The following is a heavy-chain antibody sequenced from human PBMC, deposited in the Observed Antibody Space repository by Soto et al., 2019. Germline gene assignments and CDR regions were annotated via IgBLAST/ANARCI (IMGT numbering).Heavy chain of an antibody. J-gene: IGHJ6*02. V-gene: IGHV1-18*01. Sequence: QVQLVQSGAEVKKPGASVKVSCKASGYTFTSYGISWVRQAPGPGLEWMGWISAYNGNTNYAQKLQGRVTMTTDPSTSAAYMGLRSRRSDDPAVYYCARDRGRWQLEDYYYGRDVWGQGTAVTVSS. CDR2: ISAYNGNT. D-gene: IGHD6-6*01. CDR3: ARDRGRWQLEDYYYGRDV. CDR1: GYTFTSYG.